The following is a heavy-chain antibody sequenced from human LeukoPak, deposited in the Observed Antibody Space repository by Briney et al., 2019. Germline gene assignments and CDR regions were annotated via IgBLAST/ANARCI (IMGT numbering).Heavy chain of an antibody. Sequence: ASVKASCKASGYTFTSYGISWVRQAPGQGLEWMGWISAYNGNTNYAQKLQGRVTMTTDTSTSAAYMELRSLRSDDTAVYYCARIGTYYYGSGRAGDYFDYWGQGTLVTVSS. D-gene: IGHD3-10*01. CDR2: ISAYNGNT. J-gene: IGHJ4*02. V-gene: IGHV1-18*01. CDR1: GYTFTSYG. CDR3: ARIGTYYYGSGRAGDYFDY.